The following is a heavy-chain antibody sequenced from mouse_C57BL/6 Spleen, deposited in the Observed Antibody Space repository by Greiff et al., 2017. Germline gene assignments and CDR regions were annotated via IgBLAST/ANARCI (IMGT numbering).Heavy chain of an antibody. J-gene: IGHJ3*01. CDR3: SRGRYGYDGEHGLAY. CDR1: GYTFTHYW. CDR2: IYPGGGYT. V-gene: IGHV1-63*01. Sequence: QVQLQQSGAELVRPGTSVKMSCKASGYTFTHYWIGWAKQRPGHGLEWIGAIYPGGGYTAYNEKFKGKATLTADKSSSTAYMQFSSLTSEDSAIXDGSRGRYGYDGEHGLAYWGQGTPVTVSA. D-gene: IGHD2-14*01.